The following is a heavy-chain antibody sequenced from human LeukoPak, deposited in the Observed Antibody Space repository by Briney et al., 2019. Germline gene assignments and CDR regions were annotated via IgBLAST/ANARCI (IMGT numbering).Heavy chain of an antibody. V-gene: IGHV1-18*01. J-gene: IGHJ4*02. D-gene: IGHD6-19*01. Sequence: ASVKVSCKASGYTFTSYGISWVRQAPGQGLEWTGWISVYNGNTNYAQKIQGRVTMSTDTSTSTAYMELRSLRSDDTAVYYCAREASGRYEGPIDFWGQGSLVTVSS. CDR2: ISVYNGNT. CDR1: GYTFTSYG. CDR3: AREASGRYEGPIDF.